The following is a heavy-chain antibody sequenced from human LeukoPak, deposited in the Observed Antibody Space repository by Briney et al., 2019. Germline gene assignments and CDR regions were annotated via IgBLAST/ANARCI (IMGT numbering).Heavy chain of an antibody. J-gene: IGHJ4*02. Sequence: GGSLRLSCAASGFTFSSYAMSWVRQAPGKGPEWVSGISGAGDGTYYADSVRGRFTISRDNSKNTLYLQMNSLRAEDTARYYCVKDAKQSVPGWGQGTPVTVSS. CDR1: GFTFSSYA. CDR2: ISGAGDGT. CDR3: VKDAKQSVPG. V-gene: IGHV3-23*01. D-gene: IGHD4/OR15-4a*01.